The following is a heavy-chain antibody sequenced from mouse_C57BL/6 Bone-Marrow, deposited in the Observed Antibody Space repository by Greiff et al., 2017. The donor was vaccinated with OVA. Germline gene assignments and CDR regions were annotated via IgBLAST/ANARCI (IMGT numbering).Heavy chain of an antibody. CDR1: GFSLTSYA. Sequence: QVQLQQSGPGLVAPSQSLSITCTVSGFSLTSYAISWVRQPPGKGLEWLGVIWTGGGTNYNSALKSRLSISKDNSKSQVFLKMNSLQADDTARYYCARNYGNYLYAMDYWGQGTSVTVSS. V-gene: IGHV2-9-1*01. CDR2: IWTGGGT. CDR3: ARNYGNYLYAMDY. J-gene: IGHJ4*01. D-gene: IGHD2-1*01.